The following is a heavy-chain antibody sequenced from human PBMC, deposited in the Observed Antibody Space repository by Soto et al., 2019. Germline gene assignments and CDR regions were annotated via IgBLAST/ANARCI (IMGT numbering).Heavy chain of an antibody. J-gene: IGHJ4*02. CDR1: GYTFTSYD. CDR2: ISAYNGNT. CDR3: ARDTRFYYDSSGQNY. V-gene: IGHV1-18*01. Sequence: QVQLVQSGAEVKKPGASVKVSCKASGYTFTSYDISWVRQAPGQGLEWMGWISAYNGNTNYAQKFQGRVTMTTDTSXXTAYMELRSLRPDDTAVYYCARDTRFYYDSSGQNYWGQGTLVTVSS. D-gene: IGHD3-22*01.